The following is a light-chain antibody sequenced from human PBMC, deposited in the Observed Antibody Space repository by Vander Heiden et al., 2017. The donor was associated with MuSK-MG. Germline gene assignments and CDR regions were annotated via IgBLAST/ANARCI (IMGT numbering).Light chain of an antibody. V-gene: IGKV1-33*01. CDR3: QQYDNFPFT. CDR1: QAIRNY. CDR2: DAS. J-gene: IGKJ3*01. Sequence: DIQMTQSPSSLSASVGDRVTITCQASQAIRNYLNWYQQKPGKAPKLLMYDASNLETGVQSRFSGSGSGTDFTFTISSLQPEDIATYYCQQYDNFPFTFGPGTKVEIK.